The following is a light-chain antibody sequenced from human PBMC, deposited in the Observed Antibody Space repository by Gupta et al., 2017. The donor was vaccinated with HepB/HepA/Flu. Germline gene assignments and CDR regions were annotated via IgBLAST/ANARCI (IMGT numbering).Light chain of an antibody. V-gene: IGLV2-14*03. CDR3: SSYKSSSTLYV. CDR1: SSDVGGYNY. Sequence: QSALTQPASVSGSPGQSITISCTGTSSDVGGYNYVSWYQQHPGKAPKLMIYDVSNRPSGVSNRFSGSKSGNTASLTISGFQAEDEAEYYCSSYKSSSTLYVFGTGTKVTVL. CDR2: DVS. J-gene: IGLJ1*01.